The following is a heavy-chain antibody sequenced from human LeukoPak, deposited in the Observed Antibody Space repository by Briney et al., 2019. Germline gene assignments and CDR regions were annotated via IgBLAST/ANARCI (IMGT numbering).Heavy chain of an antibody. CDR1: ASTFSVNY. D-gene: IGHD3-16*02. J-gene: IGHJ5*02. CDR3: SSVRVGGSYRRSSDL. V-gene: IGHV1-69-2*01. Sequence: ASVKLSCKSAASTFSVNYMHWVQVAPSQGHEWMGGFDLEDRKTVKQEELKGRVIITADTYNDTAYMYLNSQRAEGADGYLCSSVRVGGSYRRSSDLWGLGTLVTVSS. CDR2: FDLEDRKT.